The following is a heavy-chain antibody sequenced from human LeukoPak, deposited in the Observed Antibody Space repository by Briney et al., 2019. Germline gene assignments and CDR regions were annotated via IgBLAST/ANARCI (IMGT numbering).Heavy chain of an antibody. D-gene: IGHD2-2*01. V-gene: IGHV3-21*01. CDR2: ISSSSSYI. CDR1: GFTFSSYS. J-gene: IGHJ3*02. CDR3: ATSTLSAFDI. Sequence: GGSLRLSCAASGFTFSSYSMNWVRQAPGKGLEWVSSISSSSSYIYYADSVMGRFTISRDNAKNSLYLQMNSLRAEDTAVYYCATSTLSAFDIWGQGTMVTVSS.